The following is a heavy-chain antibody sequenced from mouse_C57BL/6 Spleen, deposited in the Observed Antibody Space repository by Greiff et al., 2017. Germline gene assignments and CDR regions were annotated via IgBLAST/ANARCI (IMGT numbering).Heavy chain of an antibody. V-gene: IGHV1-61*01. Sequence: QVQLQQPGAELVRPGSSVKLSCKASGYTFTSYWMDWVKQRPGQGLEWIGNIYPSDSETHYNQKFKDKATLTVAKSSSTAYMQLSSLTSEDSAVYYCARGAGTFDYWGQGTTLTVSS. CDR1: GYTFTSYW. CDR3: ARGAGTFDY. D-gene: IGHD4-1*01. J-gene: IGHJ2*01. CDR2: IYPSDSET.